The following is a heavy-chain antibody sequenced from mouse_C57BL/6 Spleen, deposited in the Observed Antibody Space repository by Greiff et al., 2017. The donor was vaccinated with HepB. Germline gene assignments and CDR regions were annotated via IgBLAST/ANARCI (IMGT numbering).Heavy chain of an antibody. D-gene: IGHD2-4*01. CDR2: ISSGSSTI. Sequence: EVKLVESGGGLVKPGGSLKLSCAASGFTFSDYGMHWVRQAPEKGLEWVAYISSGSSTIYYADTVKGRFTISRDNAKNTLFLQMTSLRSEDKAMYYWARDDYDSDGGGAWFAYWGQGTLVTVSA. J-gene: IGHJ3*01. V-gene: IGHV5-17*01. CDR1: GFTFSDYG. CDR3: ARDDYDSDGGGAWFAY.